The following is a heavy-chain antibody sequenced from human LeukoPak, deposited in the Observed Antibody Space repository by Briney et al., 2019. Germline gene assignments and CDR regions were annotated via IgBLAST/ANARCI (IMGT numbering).Heavy chain of an antibody. J-gene: IGHJ4*02. CDR2: VKSKAVGETT. D-gene: IGHD2-21*02. CDR3: ATCNGDCYFNF. CDR1: GFTFSNAW. V-gene: IGHV3-15*01. Sequence: GGSLRLSCAASGFTFSNAWMNWVRQAPGEGLEWVARVKSKAVGETTSYAAPVKGRFSILRDDSRDMVYLQMNSLEAEDTAVYYCATCNGDCYFNFWGQGTLVIVSS.